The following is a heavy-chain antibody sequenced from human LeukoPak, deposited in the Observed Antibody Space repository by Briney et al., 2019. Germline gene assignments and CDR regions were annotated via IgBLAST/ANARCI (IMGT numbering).Heavy chain of an antibody. CDR1: GVSFSGYY. J-gene: IGHJ4*02. D-gene: IGHD6-13*01. CDR2: INHSGST. CDR3: ARYSSSWLEYYFDY. Sequence: PSETLSLACAGYGVSFSGYYWSWIRQPPGKGLEWIGEINHSGSTNYNPSLKSRVTISVDTSKNQFSLKLSSVTAADTAVYYCARYSSSWLEYYFDYWGQGTLVTVSP. V-gene: IGHV4-34*01.